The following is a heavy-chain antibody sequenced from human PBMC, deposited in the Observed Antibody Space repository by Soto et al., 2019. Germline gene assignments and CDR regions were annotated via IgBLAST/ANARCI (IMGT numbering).Heavy chain of an antibody. D-gene: IGHD2-8*01. CDR3: ARDLWLKYRTNGGCYKGGHGAFDI. V-gene: IGHV1-69*13. CDR1: GGTCSIYS. J-gene: IGHJ3*02. CDR2: IIPIFGTA. Sequence: SVKISCKGAGGTCSIYSISCVRQAPGQGLEWMVAIIPIFGTANYAQKFQGRVTITADESTSTAYMQLSSLRSEDTAVYYCARDLWLKYRTNGGCYKGGHGAFDIWGQGTMVTVSS.